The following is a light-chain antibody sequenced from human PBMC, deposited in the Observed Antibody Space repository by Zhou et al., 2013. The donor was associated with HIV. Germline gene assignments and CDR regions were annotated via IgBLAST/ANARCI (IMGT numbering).Light chain of an antibody. CDR2: KAS. V-gene: IGKV1-5*03. CDR3: RRHNDVPLT. J-gene: IGKJ3*01. CDR1: QSISSW. Sequence: DIQMTQSPSTLSASVGDRVTITCRASQSISSWLAWYQQKPGKAPKLLIYKASSLESGVPSRFSGSGSGTEFTLTISSLQPDDVATYYCRRHNDVPLTFGLGPKCI.